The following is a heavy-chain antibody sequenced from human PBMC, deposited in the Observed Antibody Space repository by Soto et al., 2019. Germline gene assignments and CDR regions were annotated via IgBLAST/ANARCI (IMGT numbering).Heavy chain of an antibody. CDR1: GGTFSSYA. D-gene: IGHD2-2*01. Sequence: ASVKVSCKASGGTFSSYAISWVRQAPGQGLEWMGGIIPIFGTANYAQKFQGRVTITADESTSTAYMELSSLRSEDTAVYYCARGGCSSTSCYEDYYYGMDVWGQGTTVTVSS. J-gene: IGHJ6*02. V-gene: IGHV1-69*13. CDR3: ARGGCSSTSCYEDYYYGMDV. CDR2: IIPIFGTA.